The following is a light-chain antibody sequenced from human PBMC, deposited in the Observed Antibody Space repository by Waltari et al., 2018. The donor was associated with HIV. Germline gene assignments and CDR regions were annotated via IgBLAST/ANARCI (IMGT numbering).Light chain of an antibody. J-gene: IGLJ2*01. CDR3: AAWDGSHVV. Sequence: QSVLTQPPSVSGAPGQRVTISCTGSSSNIGAGYDVYWYQQLPGTAPKLLIYRNNQRPAGVPDRFSGSKSGTSASLAISGLRSEDEADYYCAAWDGSHVVFGGGTKLTVL. CDR1: SSNIGAGYD. CDR2: RNN. V-gene: IGLV1-47*01.